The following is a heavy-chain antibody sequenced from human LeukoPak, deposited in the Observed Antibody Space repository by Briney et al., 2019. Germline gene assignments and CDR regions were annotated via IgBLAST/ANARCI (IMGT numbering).Heavy chain of an antibody. CDR3: ARGPTMITFGGVFFY. J-gene: IGHJ4*02. V-gene: IGHV4-34*01. CDR2: INHSGST. Sequence: PSETLSLTCAVYGGSFSGYYWSWIRQPPGKGLXXXGKINHSGSTNYNPSLKSRVTISVDTSKNQFSLKLSSVTAAGTAVYYCARGPTMITFGGVFFYWGQGTLVTVSS. CDR1: GGSFSGYY. D-gene: IGHD3-16*01.